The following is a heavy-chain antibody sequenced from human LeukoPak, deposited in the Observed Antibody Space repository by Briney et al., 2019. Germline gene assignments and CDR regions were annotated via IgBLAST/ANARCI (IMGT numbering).Heavy chain of an antibody. V-gene: IGHV4-59*08. Sequence: PSETLSLTCTVSGGSISSYYWSWLRQPPGKGLEWIGYIYYSGSTNYNPSLKSRVTISVDTSKNQFSLKLSSVTAADTAVYYCARQGRGYSYDTYYFDYWGQGTLVTVSS. CDR2: IYYSGST. D-gene: IGHD5-18*01. CDR3: ARQGRGYSYDTYYFDY. J-gene: IGHJ4*02. CDR1: GGSISSYY.